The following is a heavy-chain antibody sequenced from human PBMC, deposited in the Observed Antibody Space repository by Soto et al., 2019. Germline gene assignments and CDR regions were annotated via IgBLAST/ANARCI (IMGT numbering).Heavy chain of an antibody. D-gene: IGHD6-6*01. Sequence: SQTLSLTCAISGDSVSSNSAAWNWIRQSPSRGLEWLGRTYCRSKWYNDYAVSVKSRITINPDTSKNQFSLQLNSVTPEDTAVYYCASGYSSSHLSHYYYGMDVWGQGTTVTVSS. CDR2: TYCRSKWYN. CDR3: ASGYSSSHLSHYYYGMDV. CDR1: GDSVSSNSAA. J-gene: IGHJ6*02. V-gene: IGHV6-1*01.